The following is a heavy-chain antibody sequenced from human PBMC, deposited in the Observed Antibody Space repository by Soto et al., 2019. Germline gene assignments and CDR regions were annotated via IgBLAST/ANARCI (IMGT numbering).Heavy chain of an antibody. D-gene: IGHD3-3*01. J-gene: IGHJ4*02. CDR2: IIPMLDRT. CDR3: ARGTVTLFGVVTGGDY. Sequence: QVQLVQSGAEVKRPGSSVKVSCKSSGGSFNSFHFNWVRQAPGQGLEWMGRIIPMLDRTQYAQMFQGRVTITADKSTSTAYMEMSGLESVDTAVYYCARGTVTLFGVVTGGDYWGQGTLVTVSS. V-gene: IGHV1-69*08. CDR1: GGSFNSFH.